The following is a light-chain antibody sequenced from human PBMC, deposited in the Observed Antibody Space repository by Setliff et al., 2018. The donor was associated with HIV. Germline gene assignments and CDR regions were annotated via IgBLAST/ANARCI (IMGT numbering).Light chain of an antibody. J-gene: IGLJ1*01. CDR3: WSYAGSSWV. Sequence: QSALAQPRSVSGSPGQSVAISCTGTSSDVGAYNYVSWYQQHPGKAPKLMIYDVTNRPSGVPDRFSGSKSGNTVSLTISGLQADDEADYYCWSYAGSSWVFGTGTKVTVL. CDR1: SSDVGAYNY. V-gene: IGLV2-11*01. CDR2: DVT.